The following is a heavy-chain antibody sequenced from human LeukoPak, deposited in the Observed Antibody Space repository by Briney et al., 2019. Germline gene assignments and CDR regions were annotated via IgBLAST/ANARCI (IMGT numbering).Heavy chain of an antibody. V-gene: IGHV4-4*02. D-gene: IGHD1-26*01. Sequence: PSETLSLTCGVSGGSITTTNYWSWVRQPPGRGLEWIGEISLSGYTGFNPSLRGRVTMSLDETKNHLSLPLTSVTAAATAKYYCTRESGPYSPFGHWGQGILVTVTT. J-gene: IGHJ4*02. CDR1: GGSITTTNY. CDR2: ISLSGYT. CDR3: TRESGPYSPFGH.